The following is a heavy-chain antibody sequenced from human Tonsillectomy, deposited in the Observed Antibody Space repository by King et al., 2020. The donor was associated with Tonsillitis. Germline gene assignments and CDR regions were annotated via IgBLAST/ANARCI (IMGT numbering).Heavy chain of an antibody. CDR1: GFTFSSYA. CDR3: AKAGYCSGGSCYGYVSPFQH. V-gene: IGHV3-23*04. Sequence: VQLVESGGGLVQPGGSLRLSCAASGFTFSSYAMSWVRQAPGKGLEWVSAISGSGGSTYYADSVKGRFTISRDNSKNTLYLQMNSLRAEDTAVYYCAKAGYCSGGSCYGYVSPFQHWGQGTLVTVSS. CDR2: ISGSGGST. D-gene: IGHD2-15*01. J-gene: IGHJ1*01.